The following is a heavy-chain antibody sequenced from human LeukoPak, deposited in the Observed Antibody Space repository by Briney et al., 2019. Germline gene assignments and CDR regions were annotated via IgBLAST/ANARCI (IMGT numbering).Heavy chain of an antibody. J-gene: IGHJ6*02. CDR3: ARDPYYYDSSGRYYYYYGMDV. D-gene: IGHD3-22*01. V-gene: IGHV1-46*01. CDR1: GYTSTSYY. CDR2: INPSGGST. Sequence: ASVKVSCKASGYTSTSYYMHWVRQAPGQGLEWMGIINPSGGSTSYAQKFQGRVTMTRDTSTSTVYMELSSLRSEDTAVYYCARDPYYYDSSGRYYYYYGMDVWGQGTTVTVSS.